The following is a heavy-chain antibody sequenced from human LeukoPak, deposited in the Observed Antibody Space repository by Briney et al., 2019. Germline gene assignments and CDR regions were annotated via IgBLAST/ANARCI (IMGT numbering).Heavy chain of an antibody. CDR2: ISSSSSYI. CDR3: ARDERDSFDY. Sequence: KPGGSLRLSCAASGFSFSDYSMNWVRQAPGKGLEWVSCISSSSSYIHYADSVKGRFTISRDNAKKSLYLQMDSLRAEDTAVYYCARDERDSFDYWGQGTLVTVSS. V-gene: IGHV3-21*01. CDR1: GFSFSDYS. D-gene: IGHD3/OR15-3a*01. J-gene: IGHJ4*02.